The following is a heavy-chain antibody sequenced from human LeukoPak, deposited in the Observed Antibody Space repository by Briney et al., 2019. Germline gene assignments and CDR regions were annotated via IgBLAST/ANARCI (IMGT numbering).Heavy chain of an antibody. CDR1: GGSISSSNYY. Sequence: SETLSLTCTVSGGSISSSNYYWGWIRQPPGKGLEWIGYIYYSGSTNYNPSLKSRVTISVDTSKNQFSLKLSSVTAADTAVYYCARMGRGYSYGYLDYWGQGTLVTVSS. D-gene: IGHD5-18*01. V-gene: IGHV4-61*05. CDR2: IYYSGST. CDR3: ARMGRGYSYGYLDY. J-gene: IGHJ4*02.